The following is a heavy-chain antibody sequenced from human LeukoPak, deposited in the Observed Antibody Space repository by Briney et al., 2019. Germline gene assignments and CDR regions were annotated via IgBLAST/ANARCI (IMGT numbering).Heavy chain of an antibody. Sequence: ASVKVSCKASGYTFTGYYMHWVRQAPGQGLEWMGWINPNSGGTNYAQKFRGRVTMTRDTSISTAYMELSRLRSDDTAVYYCASMTTATRRSDYWGQGTLVTVSS. CDR3: ASMTTATRRSDY. V-gene: IGHV1-2*02. CDR2: INPNSGGT. CDR1: GYTFTGYY. J-gene: IGHJ4*02. D-gene: IGHD4-11*01.